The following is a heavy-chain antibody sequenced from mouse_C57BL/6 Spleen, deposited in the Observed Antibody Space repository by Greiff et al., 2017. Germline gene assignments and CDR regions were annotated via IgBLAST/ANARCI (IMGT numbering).Heavy chain of an antibody. D-gene: IGHD1-1*01. J-gene: IGHJ4*01. CDR3: VRNFDGSSSYAMDY. V-gene: IGHV1-20*01. CDR1: GYAFPGYF. Sequence: EVQLQQSGPGLVQPGDSVKISCKATGYAFPGYFMNWVMQSHGKSLEWIGPINPYNGDTFYNQKFKGKDTLTVDKSTSTAYMQLRSLTSEDSAVYYCVRNFDGSSSYAMDYWGTGTSVTVSS. CDR2: INPYNGDT.